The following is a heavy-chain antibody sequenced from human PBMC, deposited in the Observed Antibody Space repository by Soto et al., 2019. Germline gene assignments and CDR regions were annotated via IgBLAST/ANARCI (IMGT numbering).Heavy chain of an antibody. V-gene: IGHV3-23*01. CDR3: FKGPGSYGDYV. CDR2: FSGHTYAT. J-gene: IGHJ4*02. Sequence: GGSLRLSCAASGFTFSTYAMTWVRQAPGKGLEWVSSFSGHTYATYYADSVKGRFTISRDNSKNTLFLQMNGLRAEDTAVYYCFKGPGSYGDYVCGQGTLVTVSS. CDR1: GFTFSTYA. D-gene: IGHD4-17*01.